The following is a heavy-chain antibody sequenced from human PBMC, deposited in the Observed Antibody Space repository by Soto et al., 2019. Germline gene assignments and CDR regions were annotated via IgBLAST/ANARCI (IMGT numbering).Heavy chain of an antibody. CDR2: ISYDGSNK. CDR3: AKDLKPFALVAAAGTGWIDP. V-gene: IGHV3-30*18. Sequence: PGGSLRLSCAASGFTFSSYGMHWVRQAPGKGLEWVAVISYDGSNKYYADSVKGRFTISRDNSKNTLYLQMNSLRAEDTAVYYCAKDLKPFALVAAAGTGWIDPSGQATLVTVSS. CDR1: GFTFSSYG. D-gene: IGHD6-13*01. J-gene: IGHJ5*02.